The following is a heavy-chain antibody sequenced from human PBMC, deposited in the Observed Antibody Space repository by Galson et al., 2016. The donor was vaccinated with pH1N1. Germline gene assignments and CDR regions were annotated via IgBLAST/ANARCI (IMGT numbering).Heavy chain of an antibody. V-gene: IGHV1-69*05. J-gene: IGHJ4*02. CDR1: GGTFSSYT. CDR3: ATAVTWYFDY. D-gene: IGHD4-17*01. CDR2: IIPIFGTA. Sequence: SVKVSCKASGGTFSSYTLNWVRQAPGQGLEWMGGIIPIFGTANYAQKFQGRVTITTDESASTVYMEVSSLRSEYTAVYYCATAVTWYFDYWGQGTVVTVFS.